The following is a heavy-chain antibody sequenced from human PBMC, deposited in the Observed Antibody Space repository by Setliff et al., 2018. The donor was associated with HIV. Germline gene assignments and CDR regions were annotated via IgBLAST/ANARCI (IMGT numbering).Heavy chain of an antibody. CDR3: ATVKWDLPYKPQFDY. CDR1: GLIFGDYA. V-gene: IGHV3-49*04. D-gene: IGHD1-26*01. J-gene: IGHJ4*02. CDR2: IRSKPYGGTT. Sequence: GGSLRLSCTTSGLIFGDYAMSWVRQAPGKGLEWVGFIRSKPYGGTTEYAASVEGRFTISRDDSKSIAYLRMNSLKAEDTAVYYCATVKWDLPYKPQFDYWGQGTLVTVSS.